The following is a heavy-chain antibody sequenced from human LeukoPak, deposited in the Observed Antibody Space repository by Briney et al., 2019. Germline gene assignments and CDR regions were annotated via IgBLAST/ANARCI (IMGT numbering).Heavy chain of an antibody. CDR2: INPNSGGT. D-gene: IGHD2-15*01. CDR3: ARERTLTSCYDY. Sequence: ASVKVSCKASGYTFTGYYMHWVRQAPGQGLEWMGWINPNSGGTNYAQKFQGRVTMTRDTSISTAYMELRRLRSDDTAVYYCARERTLTSCYDYWGQGTLVTVSS. CDR1: GYTFTGYY. J-gene: IGHJ4*02. V-gene: IGHV1-2*02.